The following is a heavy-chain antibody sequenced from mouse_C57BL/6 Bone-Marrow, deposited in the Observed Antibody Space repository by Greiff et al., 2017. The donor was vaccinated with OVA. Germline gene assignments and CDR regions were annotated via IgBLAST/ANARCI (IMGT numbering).Heavy chain of an antibody. Sequence: EVQLVESGGGLVQPKGSLKLSCAASGFSFNTYAMNWVRQAPGKGLEWVARIRSKSNNYATYYAESVKDRFTISRDDSESMLYLQMNNLKTEDTAMYYCVRQGYGKGYFDYWGQGTTLTVSS. D-gene: IGHD2-10*02. J-gene: IGHJ2*01. CDR1: GFSFNTYA. V-gene: IGHV10-1*01. CDR2: IRSKSNNYAT. CDR3: VRQGYGKGYFDY.